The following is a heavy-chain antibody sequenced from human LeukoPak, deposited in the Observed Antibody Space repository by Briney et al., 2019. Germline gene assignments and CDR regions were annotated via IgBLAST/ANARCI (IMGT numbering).Heavy chain of an antibody. CDR1: GYSISSGYY. CDR2: IYHSGST. J-gene: IGHJ5*02. V-gene: IGHV4-38-2*02. D-gene: IGHD3-22*01. CDR3: ARGVTMIGRLRFDP. Sequence: PSETLSLTCTVSGYSISSGYYCGWIRQPPGKGLEWIGSIYHSGSTYYNPSLKSRVTISVDTSKNQFSLKLSSVTAADTAVYFCARGVTMIGRLRFDPWGQGTLVTVSS.